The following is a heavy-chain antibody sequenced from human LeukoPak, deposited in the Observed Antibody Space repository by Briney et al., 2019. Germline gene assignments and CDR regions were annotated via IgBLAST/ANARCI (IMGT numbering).Heavy chain of an antibody. J-gene: IGHJ4*02. CDR1: GYTFTGYY. D-gene: IGHD4-23*01. V-gene: IGHV1-2*02. CDR2: INPNSGGT. Sequence: PWASVKVSCKASGYTFTGYYMHWVRQAPGQGLEWMGWINPNSGGTNYAQRFQGRVTMTRDTSISTAYMELSRLRSDDTAVYYCARVIGKPQPFDYWGQGTLVTVSS. CDR3: ARVIGKPQPFDY.